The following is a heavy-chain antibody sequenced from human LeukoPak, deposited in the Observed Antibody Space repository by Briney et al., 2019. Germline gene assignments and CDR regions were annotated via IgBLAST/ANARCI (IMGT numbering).Heavy chain of an antibody. CDR3: ARGLAAAAHDY. CDR1: GGSISSGSYY. V-gene: IGHV4-61*02. J-gene: IGHJ4*02. D-gene: IGHD6-13*01. Sequence: SETLSLTCTVSGGSISSGSYYWSWIRQPAGKVLEWLGRIYNSGSTNYNLSLKSRVTISVDTTKNQFSLKLSSVTAANTAVYYCARGLAAAAHDYWGQGTLVTVSS. CDR2: IYNSGST.